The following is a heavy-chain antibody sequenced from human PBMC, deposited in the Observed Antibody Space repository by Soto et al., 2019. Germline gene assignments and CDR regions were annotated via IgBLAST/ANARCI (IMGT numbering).Heavy chain of an antibody. CDR1: GCTFSKAR. D-gene: IGHD5-18*01. J-gene: IGHJ4*02. CDR3: TTDSGYRRSSLYFDY. CDR2: IKSKTDGWTI. V-gene: IGHV3-15*01. Sequence: GGSLRLSCAPSGCTFSKARMTWVRQAQAKGLEWVGRIKSKTDGWTIDYAAPVKGRFTVSRDDSETTLYLQMNSLKTEDTAVYYCTTDSGYRRSSLYFDYCGQGTQVTVSS.